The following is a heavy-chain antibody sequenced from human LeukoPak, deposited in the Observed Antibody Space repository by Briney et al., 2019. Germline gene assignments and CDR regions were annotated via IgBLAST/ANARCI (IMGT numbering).Heavy chain of an antibody. CDR3: AREYSSSSDRLDY. D-gene: IGHD6-6*01. V-gene: IGHV3-21*01. Sequence: GGSLRLSCAASGFTFSYFSMNWVRQAPGKGLEWVSSISSSGSYIYYADSVKGRFTVSRDNAKNSLYLQMDSLRAEDTAVYYCAREYSSSSDRLDYWGQGTLVTVSS. CDR1: GFTFSYFS. CDR2: ISSSGSYI. J-gene: IGHJ4*02.